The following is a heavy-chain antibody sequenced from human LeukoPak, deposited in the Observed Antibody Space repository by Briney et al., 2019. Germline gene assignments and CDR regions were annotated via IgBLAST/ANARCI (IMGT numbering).Heavy chain of an antibody. Sequence: SETLSPTCTVSGGSISSSSYYWGWIRQPPGKGLEWIGSIYYSGSTYYNPSLKSRVTISVDTSKNQFSLKLSSVTAADTAVYYCARQTAVAGTFDYFDYWGQGTLVTVSS. D-gene: IGHD6-19*01. CDR3: ARQTAVAGTFDYFDY. J-gene: IGHJ4*02. V-gene: IGHV4-39*01. CDR1: GGSISSSSYY. CDR2: IYYSGST.